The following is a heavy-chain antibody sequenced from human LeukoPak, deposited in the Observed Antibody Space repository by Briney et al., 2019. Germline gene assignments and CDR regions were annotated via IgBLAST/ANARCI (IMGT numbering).Heavy chain of an antibody. CDR3: ARGGGLDV. D-gene: IGHD3-16*01. CDR1: GFTFSGCA. CDR2: IFASGSTT. V-gene: IGHV3-23*05. J-gene: IGHJ6*02. Sequence: GGSLRLSCAASGFTFSGCAMNWVRQAPGKGLEWVSLIFASGSTTKYADSVKGRFTISRDNAKNSLYLQMSNLRAEDTAVYFCARGGGLDVWGQGATVTVSS.